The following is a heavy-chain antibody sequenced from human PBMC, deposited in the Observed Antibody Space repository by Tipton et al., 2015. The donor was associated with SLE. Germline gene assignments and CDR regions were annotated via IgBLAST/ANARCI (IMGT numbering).Heavy chain of an antibody. J-gene: IGHJ6*03. CDR3: SRGTAVGYYYNDV. D-gene: IGHD1-1*01. CDR1: GGSITSHY. CDR2: IYTSGTT. Sequence: LRLSCTVSGGSITSHYWSWIRQPPGKGLEWIGRIYTSGTTRYNPSLKSRVTMSVDTSKSQFSLKLSSVTAADSGVYFCSRGTAVGYYYNDVWGNGTTVSVSS. V-gene: IGHV4-4*07.